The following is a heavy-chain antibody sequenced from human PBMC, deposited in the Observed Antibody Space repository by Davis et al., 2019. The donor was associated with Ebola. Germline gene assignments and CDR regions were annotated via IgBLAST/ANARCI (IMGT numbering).Heavy chain of an antibody. CDR3: ARRALHHTPDY. D-gene: IGHD1-14*01. Sequence: AASVKVSCKASGYTFTSYYMHWVRQAPGQGLEWMGVINPSGGGTTYAQKLQGRVTMTRDPSTSTAYMELSSLRSEDTAVYYCARRALHHTPDYWGQGTLVTVSS. CDR1: GYTFTSYY. J-gene: IGHJ4*02. CDR2: INPSGGGT. V-gene: IGHV1-46*04.